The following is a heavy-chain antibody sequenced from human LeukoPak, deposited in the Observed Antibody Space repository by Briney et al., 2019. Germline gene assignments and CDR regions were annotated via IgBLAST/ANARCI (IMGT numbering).Heavy chain of an antibody. CDR3: ARSLSLAAAGTDHWFDP. J-gene: IGHJ5*02. V-gene: IGHV4-34*01. Sequence: SETLSLTCAVYGGSFSGYYWSWIRQPPGKGLEWIGEINHSGSTNYNPSLKSRVTISVDTSKNQFSLKLSSVTAADTAVYYCARSLSLAAAGTDHWFDPWGQGTLVTVSS. CDR1: GGSFSGYY. D-gene: IGHD6-13*01. CDR2: INHSGST.